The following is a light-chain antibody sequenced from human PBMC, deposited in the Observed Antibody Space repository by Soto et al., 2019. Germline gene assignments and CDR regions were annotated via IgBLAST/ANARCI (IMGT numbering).Light chain of an antibody. Sequence: DVVMTQTPLSLSVTPGQPASISCRSTQSLLHSDGVTYLYWYLQRPGQPPQRLISKSVNRFSGVSHRFSGSGSGTDFTLKISRVEAEDVGVYYCMQSIELPYTFGQGTKLEIK. CDR1: QSLLHSDGVTY. CDR2: KSV. V-gene: IGKV2D-29*01. CDR3: MQSIELPYT. J-gene: IGKJ2*01.